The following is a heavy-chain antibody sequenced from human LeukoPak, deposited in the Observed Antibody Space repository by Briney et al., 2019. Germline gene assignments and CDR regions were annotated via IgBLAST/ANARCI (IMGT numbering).Heavy chain of an antibody. CDR3: ARSYSYDSSGYYGAK. V-gene: IGHV1-2*02. CDR1: GYTFTGYY. J-gene: IGHJ4*02. Sequence: GASVKVACKASGYTFTGYYMHWVRQAPGQELEWMGWINPNSGGTNYAQKFQGRVTMTRDTSISTAYMEVSSLRSDDTAVYYCARSYSYDSSGYYGAKWGQGTLVTVSS. CDR2: INPNSGGT. D-gene: IGHD3-22*01.